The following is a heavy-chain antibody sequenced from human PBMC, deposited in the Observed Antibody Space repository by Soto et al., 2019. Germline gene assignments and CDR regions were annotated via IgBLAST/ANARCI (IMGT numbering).Heavy chain of an antibody. D-gene: IGHD6-13*01. Sequence: GASVKVSCKASGFTFTSSAVQWVRQARGQRLEWIGWIVVGSGNTNYAQKFQERVTITRDMSTSTAYMELSSLGSEDTAVYYCAADPKSHVIAAAGPYYYYGMDVWGQGTTVTVSS. CDR2: IVVGSGNT. V-gene: IGHV1-58*01. CDR1: GFTFTSSA. J-gene: IGHJ6*02. CDR3: AADPKSHVIAAAGPYYYYGMDV.